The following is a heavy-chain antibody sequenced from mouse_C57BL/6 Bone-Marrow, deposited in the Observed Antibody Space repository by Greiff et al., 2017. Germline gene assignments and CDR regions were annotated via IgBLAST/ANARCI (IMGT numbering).Heavy chain of an antibody. CDR1: GFSLSTFGMG. D-gene: IGHD1-3*01. CDR3: ARIFSTCPKGYFDV. J-gene: IGHJ1*03. CDR2: IWWDDDK. V-gene: IGHV8-8*01. Sequence: QVTLKVSGPGILQPSQTLSLTCSFSGFSLSTFGMGVGWIRQPSGKGLEWLAHIWWDDDKYYNPALKSRLPISKDTSKNQVFLKLANVDTADTATYYCARIFSTCPKGYFDVWGKGTTVTVSS.